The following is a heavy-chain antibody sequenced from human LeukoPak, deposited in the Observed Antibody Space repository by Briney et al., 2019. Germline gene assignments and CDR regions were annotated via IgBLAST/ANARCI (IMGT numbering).Heavy chain of an antibody. J-gene: IGHJ4*02. CDR2: ITSSGSPI. D-gene: IGHD6-6*01. CDR1: GFTFSSYE. CDR3: AKDYSSSSLGDY. Sequence: GGSLRLSCAASGFTFSSYEMNWVRQAPGKGLEWVSYITSSGSPIYYADSVKGRFTISRDNAKNSLYLQMNSLRAEDTAVYYCAKDYSSSSLGDYWGQGTLVTVSS. V-gene: IGHV3-48*03.